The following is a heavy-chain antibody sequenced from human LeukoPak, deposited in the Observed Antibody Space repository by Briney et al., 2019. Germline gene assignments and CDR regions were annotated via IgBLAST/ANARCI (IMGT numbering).Heavy chain of an antibody. Sequence: SETLSLTCTVSGGSISSYYWSWIRQPPGKGLEWIGYIYYSGSTNYNPSLKSRVTISVDTSKNQFSLKLSSVTAADTAVYYCARNGPAYYDSSGSRIGAFDIWGQGTMVTVSS. CDR1: GGSISSYY. J-gene: IGHJ3*02. V-gene: IGHV4-59*01. D-gene: IGHD3-22*01. CDR3: ARNGPAYYDSSGSRIGAFDI. CDR2: IYYSGST.